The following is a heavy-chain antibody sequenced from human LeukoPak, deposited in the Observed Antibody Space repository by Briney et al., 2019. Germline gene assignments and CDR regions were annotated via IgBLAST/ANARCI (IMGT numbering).Heavy chain of an antibody. J-gene: IGHJ4*02. CDR1: GLTFSSYA. Sequence: GGSLRLSCAASGLTFSSYAMSWVRQAPGKGLEWVSVISGSGDSTYYAGSVKGRFTISRDSSKNTLYLQMDSLRAEDTAVYYCAILQTYRSSSSCGGYDFWGQGTLVAVSS. V-gene: IGHV3-23*01. CDR3: AILQTYRSSSSCGGYDF. CDR2: ISGSGDST. D-gene: IGHD2-2*01.